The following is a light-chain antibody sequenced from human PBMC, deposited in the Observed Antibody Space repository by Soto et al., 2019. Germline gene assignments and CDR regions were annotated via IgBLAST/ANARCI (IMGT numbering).Light chain of an antibody. CDR2: AAS. Sequence: DIQMTQSPSSLSASVGDRVTITCRASQTINTYLNWYQQKPGKAPKPLIYAASSLQSGVPSRFSGSGSGTDFTLTISSLQPAEFATYYCQQSYHTPRTFGQGTKVEIK. V-gene: IGKV1-39*01. CDR1: QTINTY. CDR3: QQSYHTPRT. J-gene: IGKJ1*01.